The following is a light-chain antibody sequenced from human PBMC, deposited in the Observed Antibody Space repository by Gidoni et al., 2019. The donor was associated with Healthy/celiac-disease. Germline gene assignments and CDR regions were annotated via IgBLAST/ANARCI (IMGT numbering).Light chain of an antibody. CDR1: QGISSY. V-gene: IGKV1-9*01. CDR2: AAS. J-gene: IGKJ5*01. Sequence: DIQLTQSPSFLSASVGDRVTITCRAGQGISSYLAWYQQKPGKAPKLLIYAASTLQSGVPSRFSGSGSGTEFTLTFSSLQPEDFATYYCQQLNSYPRTFGQGTRLEIK. CDR3: QQLNSYPRT.